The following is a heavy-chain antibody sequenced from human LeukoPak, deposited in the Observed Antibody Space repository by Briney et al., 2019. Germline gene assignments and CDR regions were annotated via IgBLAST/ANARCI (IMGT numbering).Heavy chain of an antibody. CDR2: VFHSGST. CDR3: ARSLSKAGIDY. J-gene: IGHJ4*02. CDR1: GYSISSGRY. Sequence: SETLSLTCAVSGYSISSGRYWGGIRQPPGKGLEWIGSVFHSGSTYYNPSLKSRVTISVDTSKNQFSLNLRSVTAADTAVYYCARSLSKAGIDYWGQGTLVTVSS. V-gene: IGHV4-38-2*01. D-gene: IGHD4-11*01.